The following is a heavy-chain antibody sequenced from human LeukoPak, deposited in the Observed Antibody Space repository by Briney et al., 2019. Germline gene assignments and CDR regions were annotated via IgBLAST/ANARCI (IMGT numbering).Heavy chain of an antibody. CDR1: GFTFSSYG. J-gene: IGHJ3*02. Sequence: GGSLRLSCAASGFTFSSYGMHWVRQAPGKGLEWVALISYDGSNKYYADSVKGRFTISRDNSKNTLYLQMNSLRAEDTAVYYCAKFFTGEYVRAFDIWGQGTMVTVSS. CDR3: AKFFTGEYVRAFDI. CDR2: ISYDGSNK. D-gene: IGHD3-10*02. V-gene: IGHV3-30*18.